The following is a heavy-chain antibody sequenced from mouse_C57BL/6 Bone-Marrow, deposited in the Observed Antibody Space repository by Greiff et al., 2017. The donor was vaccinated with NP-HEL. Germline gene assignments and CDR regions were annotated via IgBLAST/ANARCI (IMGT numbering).Heavy chain of an antibody. CDR1: GYTFTSYW. CDR2: IDPSDSYT. V-gene: IGHV1-59*01. Sequence: QVQLQQPGAELVRPGTSVKLSCKASGYTFTSYWMHWVKQRPGQGLEWIGVIDPSDSYTNYNQKFKGKATLTVDTSSSTAYMQLSSLTSEDSAVYYGARGKYYFDYWGQGTTLTVSS. J-gene: IGHJ2*01. CDR3: ARGKYYFDY.